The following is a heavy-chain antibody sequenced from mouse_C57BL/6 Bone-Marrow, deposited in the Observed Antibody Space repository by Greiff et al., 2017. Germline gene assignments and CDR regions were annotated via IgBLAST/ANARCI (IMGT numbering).Heavy chain of an antibody. Sequence: EVQGVESGGDLVKPGGSLKLSCAASGFTFSSYGMSWVRQTPDKRLEWVATISSGGSYTYYPDSVKGRFTISRDNATNTRYLQMSSLKSEDTAMYYCARRFYDGYYDYFDYWGQGTTLTVSS. CDR2: ISSGGSYT. CDR3: ARRFYDGYYDYFDY. J-gene: IGHJ2*01. CDR1: GFTFSSYG. D-gene: IGHD2-3*01. V-gene: IGHV5-6*01.